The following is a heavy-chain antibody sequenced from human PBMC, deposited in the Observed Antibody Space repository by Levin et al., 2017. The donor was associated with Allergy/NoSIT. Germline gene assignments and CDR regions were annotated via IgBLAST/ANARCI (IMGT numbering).Heavy chain of an antibody. CDR2: IYYSGST. CDR3: ARRGEAAAGTFDY. Sequence: SETLSLTCTVSGGSISSSSYYWGWIRQPPGKGLEWIGSIYYSGSTYYNPSLKSRVTISVDTSKNQFSLKLSSVTAADTAVYYCARRGEAAAGTFDYWGQGTLVTVSS. J-gene: IGHJ4*02. CDR1: GGSISSSSYY. V-gene: IGHV4-39*01. D-gene: IGHD6-13*01.